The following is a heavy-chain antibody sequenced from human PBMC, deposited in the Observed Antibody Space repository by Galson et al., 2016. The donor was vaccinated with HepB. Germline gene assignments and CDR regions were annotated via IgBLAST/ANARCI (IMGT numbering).Heavy chain of an antibody. J-gene: IGHJ4*02. Sequence: SVKVSCKASGYTFASYGISWVRQAPGQGLEWMGWISAYNGNTNYAQKLQGRVTMTTDTSTSTAYMELRSLRSDDPALYYCSGDWLVGVFDYWGQGTLVTVSS. CDR2: ISAYNGNT. CDR3: SGDWLVGVFDY. D-gene: IGHD6-19*01. CDR1: GYTFASYG. V-gene: IGHV1-18*01.